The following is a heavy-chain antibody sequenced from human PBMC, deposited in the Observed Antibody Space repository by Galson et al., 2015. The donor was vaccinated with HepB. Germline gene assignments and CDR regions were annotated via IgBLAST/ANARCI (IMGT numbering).Heavy chain of an antibody. J-gene: IGHJ6*03. V-gene: IGHV1-2*02. CDR2: INPNSGGT. D-gene: IGHD3-10*01. CDR1: GYTFTGYY. Sequence: SVKVSCKASGYTFTGYYMHWVRQAPGQGLEWMGWINPNSGGTNYAQKFQGRVTMTRDTSISTAYMELSRLRADDTAVYYCARDLLEYYYGSGSLGYMDVWGKGTTVTVSS. CDR3: ARDLLEYYYGSGSLGYMDV.